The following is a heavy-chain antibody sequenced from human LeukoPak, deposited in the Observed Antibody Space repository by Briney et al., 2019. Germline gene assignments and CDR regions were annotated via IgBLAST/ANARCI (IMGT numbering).Heavy chain of an antibody. J-gene: IGHJ3*02. Sequence: PSQTLSLTCAISGDSVSSNSAVWNWIRQSPSRGLEWLGRTYYRSKWYNDYAVSVKSRITIKPDTSKNQFSMQLNSATPEGTAVYYCARLGLGGAFDIWGQGTMVTVSS. CDR2: TYYRSKWYN. CDR3: ARLGLGGAFDI. CDR1: GDSVSSNSAV. V-gene: IGHV6-1*01. D-gene: IGHD2-15*01.